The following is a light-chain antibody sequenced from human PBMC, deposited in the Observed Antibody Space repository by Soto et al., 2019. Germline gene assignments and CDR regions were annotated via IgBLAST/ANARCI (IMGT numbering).Light chain of an antibody. CDR1: QSVTSTY. Sequence: VLTQSPGTLSLSPGERATLSCRASQSVTSTYLAWYQQKPGQAPRLLIYGASSRATGVPDRFSGSGSGTDFTLTISSLEPEDFAVYYCQQRSNWPPTFGGGTKVDIK. J-gene: IGKJ4*01. CDR2: GAS. V-gene: IGKV3D-20*02. CDR3: QQRSNWPPT.